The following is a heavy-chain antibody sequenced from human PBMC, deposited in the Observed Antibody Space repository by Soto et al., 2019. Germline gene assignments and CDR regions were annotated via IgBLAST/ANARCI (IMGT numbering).Heavy chain of an antibody. CDR2: FFTSGGT. CDR3: ARRDSVSSGRGFDY. J-gene: IGHJ4*02. V-gene: IGHV4-4*07. D-gene: IGHD6-6*01. CDR1: GDSISNYF. Sequence: SETLSLTCTVSGDSISNYFWSWIRQPAGNGLEWIGRFFTSGGTKYNPSLKSRVTMSVDTSKNQLSLSLSSVTVADTAIYYCARRDSVSSGRGFDYWGQGIPVTVSS.